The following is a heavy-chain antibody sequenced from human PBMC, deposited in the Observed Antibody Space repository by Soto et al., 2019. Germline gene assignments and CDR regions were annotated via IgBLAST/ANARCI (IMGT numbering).Heavy chain of an antibody. J-gene: IGHJ4*02. CDR3: ARESEDLTSNFDY. Sequence: GGSLRLSCAASGFTFIRYSMNWVRQAPGKGLEWVSSISSTTNYIYYADSMKGRFTVSRDNAKNSVYPDMNSLSAEDTAVYYCARESEDLTSNFDYWGQGTLVTVSS. CDR1: GFTFIRYS. V-gene: IGHV3-21*01. CDR2: ISSTTNYI.